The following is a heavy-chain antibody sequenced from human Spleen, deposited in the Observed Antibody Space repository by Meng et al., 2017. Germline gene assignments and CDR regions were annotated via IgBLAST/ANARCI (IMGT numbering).Heavy chain of an antibody. CDR1: HYTFTGYG. CDR3: ASGTPGRSYCDY. CDR2: LGAHDGDT. D-gene: IGHD2-15*01. V-gene: IGHV1-18*01. J-gene: IGHJ4*02. Sequence: QVQVVQSGAEVKRPGASVKVSCKASHYTFTGYGVSWFRQAPGQGLEWMAWLGAHDGDTSHAPRFQGRVTVTADTHTNTAFMELRSLTSDDTAVYYCASGTPGRSYCDYWGQGTLVTVSS.